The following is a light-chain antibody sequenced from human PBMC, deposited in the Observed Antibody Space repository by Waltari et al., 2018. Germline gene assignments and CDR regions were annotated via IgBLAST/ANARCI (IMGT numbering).Light chain of an antibody. V-gene: IGKV3-20*01. J-gene: IGKJ2*01. CDR3: QEYGNSPPYN. CDR2: VAS. CDR1: QTVYANY. Sequence: VVSQSPGTLSLSPGERATLSCTTSQTVYANYLAWSQHKPGPPPRLLLYVASRRATGIPERFSGSGSGTHFTLTISRVDPEDFAVYYCQEYGNSPPYNFGPGTRLEI.